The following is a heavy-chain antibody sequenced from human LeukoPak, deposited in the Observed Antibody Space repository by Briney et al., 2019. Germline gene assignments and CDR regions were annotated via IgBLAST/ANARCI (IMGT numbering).Heavy chain of an antibody. CDR1: GFTFSSYG. V-gene: IGHV3-30*02. J-gene: IGHJ4*02. CDR3: AKDKEKVSRQTVKVPAAIGGFDY. CDR2: IRYDGSNK. Sequence: GGSLRLSCAASGFTFSSYGMHWVRQAPGKGLEWVAFIRYDGSNKYYADSAKGRFTISRDNSKNTLYLQMNSLRAEDTAVYYCAKDKEKVSRQTVKVPAAIGGFDYWGQGTLVTVSS. D-gene: IGHD2-2*01.